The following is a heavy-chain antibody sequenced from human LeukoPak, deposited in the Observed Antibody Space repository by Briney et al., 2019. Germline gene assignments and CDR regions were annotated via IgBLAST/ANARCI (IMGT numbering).Heavy chain of an antibody. CDR3: ARDRGWRFGEPSYYYGMDV. CDR1: GGSISSYY. J-gene: IGHJ6*02. CDR2: IYYSGST. D-gene: IGHD3-10*01. V-gene: IGHV4-59*01. Sequence: SETLSLTCTVSGGSISSYYWSWIRQPPGKGLEWIGYIYYSGSTNYNPSLKSRVTISVDTSKNQFSLKLSSVTAADTAVYYCARDRGWRFGEPSYYYGMDVWGQGTTVTVSS.